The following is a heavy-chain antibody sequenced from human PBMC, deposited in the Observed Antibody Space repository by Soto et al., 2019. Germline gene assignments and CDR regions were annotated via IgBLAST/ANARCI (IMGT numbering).Heavy chain of an antibody. D-gene: IGHD6-19*01. CDR2: IYFGGST. V-gene: IGHV4-30-2*01. CDR1: GGSISRGDYY. CDR3: ARGIGGLAVNY. Sequence: SETLSLNCAVSGGSISRGDYYWKWIRQPPGKGLEWIGYIYFGGSTYYNPSLQSRVTMSVDRSKNQFSLNLSSVTAADTAVYYCARGIGGLAVNYWSQGTLVTVSS. J-gene: IGHJ4*02.